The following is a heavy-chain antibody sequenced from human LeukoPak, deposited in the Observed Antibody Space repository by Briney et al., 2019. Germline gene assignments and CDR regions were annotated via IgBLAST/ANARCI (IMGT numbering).Heavy chain of an antibody. CDR1: GFPFTDFH. D-gene: IGHD3-22*01. CDR2: ITSGGGFK. CDR3: ARLRPGSSGSYYRTS. J-gene: IGHJ4*02. V-gene: IGHV3-11*04. Sequence: GGSLRLSCVGAGFPFTDFHMSWVRQAPGKGLEWVSYITSGGGFKYYADSVKGRFSISRDASKNSVFLQMNSLRVEDTAVYYCARLRPGSSGSYYRTSWGQGTLVTVSS.